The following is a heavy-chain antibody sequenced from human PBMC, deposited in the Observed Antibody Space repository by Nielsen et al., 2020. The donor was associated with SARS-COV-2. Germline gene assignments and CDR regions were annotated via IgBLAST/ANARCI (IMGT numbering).Heavy chain of an antibody. D-gene: IGHD2-15*01. CDR1: GGSISSSSYY. V-gene: IGHV4-39*01. CDR3: ARGIVVVVAASDWFDP. Sequence: SETLSLTCTVSGGSISSSSYYWGWIRQPPGKGLEWIGSIYYSGSTYYNPSLKSRVTISVDTSKNQFSLKLSSVTAADTAVYYCARGIVVVVAASDWFDPWGQGTLVTVSS. J-gene: IGHJ5*02. CDR2: IYYSGST.